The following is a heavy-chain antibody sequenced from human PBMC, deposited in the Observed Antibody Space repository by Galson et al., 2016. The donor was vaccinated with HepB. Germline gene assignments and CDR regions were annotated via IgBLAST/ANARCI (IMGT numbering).Heavy chain of an antibody. CDR1: GFTFSSYA. CDR2: ISGSGGST. Sequence: SLRLSCAASGFTFSSYAMSWVRQAPGKGLEWVSGISGSGGSTNYGDSVRGRFTISRDNSKNTLYLQMNSLRAEDTAVYYCAKVRQLAYSYGMDVWGQGTTVTVSS. D-gene: IGHD6-6*01. CDR3: AKVRQLAYSYGMDV. J-gene: IGHJ6*02. V-gene: IGHV3-23*01.